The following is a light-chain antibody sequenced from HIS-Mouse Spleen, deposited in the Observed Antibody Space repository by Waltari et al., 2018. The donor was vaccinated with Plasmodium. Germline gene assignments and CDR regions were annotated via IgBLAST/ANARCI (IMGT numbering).Light chain of an antibody. CDR2: GAS. Sequence: IVMTQSPATLSVPPGERGTIPCRASQSVSINLAWYQQKPGQAHRLLIYGASTRATGIPARFSGSESGTEFTLTISSMQSEDFAVYYCQQYNNWPPLTFGGGTKVEIK. CDR3: QQYNNWPPLT. V-gene: IGKV3-15*01. CDR1: QSVSIN. J-gene: IGKJ4*01.